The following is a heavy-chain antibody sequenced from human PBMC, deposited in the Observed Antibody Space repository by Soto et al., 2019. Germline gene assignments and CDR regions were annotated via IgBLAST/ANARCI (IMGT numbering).Heavy chain of an antibody. CDR2: FDPEDGET. D-gene: IGHD1-26*01. J-gene: IGHJ4*02. CDR1: GYTLTELS. V-gene: IGHV1-24*01. CDR3: ATDPSGSYSFDY. Sequence: GASVKVTCKVSGYTLTELSMHWVRQAPGKGLEWMGGFDPEDGETIYAQKFQGRVTMTEDTSTDTAYMELSSLRSEDTAVYYCATDPSGSYSFDYWGQGTMVTVSS.